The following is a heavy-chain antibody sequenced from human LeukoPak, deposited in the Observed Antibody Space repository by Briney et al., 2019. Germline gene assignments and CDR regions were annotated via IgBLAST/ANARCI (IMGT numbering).Heavy chain of an antibody. CDR1: GFTFSSYG. CDR2: ISYDGSNK. J-gene: IGHJ1*01. D-gene: IGHD4-17*01. V-gene: IGHV3-30*18. Sequence: GRSLRLSCAASGFTFSSYGMHWVRQAPGKGLERVAVISYDGSNKYYADSVKGRFTISRDNSKNTLYLQMNSLRAEDTAVYYCAKVSRYGDDGEYFQHWGQGTLVTVSS. CDR3: AKVSRYGDDGEYFQH.